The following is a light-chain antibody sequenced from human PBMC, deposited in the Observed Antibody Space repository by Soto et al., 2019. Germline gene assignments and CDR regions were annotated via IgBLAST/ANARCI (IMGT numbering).Light chain of an antibody. CDR3: QQRSKWRT. Sequence: EIVLTQSPATLSLSPGERATLSCRASQSVSGYLAWYQQKPGQAPRLLIYDASKRATGIPARFSSSGFGTDFTLTISSLEPEDFAVYYCQQRSKWRTFGQGTKVEIK. V-gene: IGKV3-11*01. J-gene: IGKJ1*01. CDR2: DAS. CDR1: QSVSGY.